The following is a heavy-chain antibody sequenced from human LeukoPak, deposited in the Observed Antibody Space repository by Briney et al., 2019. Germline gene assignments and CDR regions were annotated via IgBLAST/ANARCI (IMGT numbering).Heavy chain of an antibody. D-gene: IGHD2-2*02. CDR1: GFTFSSYW. CDR2: IKQDGSEK. J-gene: IGHJ3*02. CDR3: ARGWGDCTTVSCYTGGDVFDM. V-gene: IGHV3-7*01. Sequence: GGSLRLSCVASGFTFSSYWMSWVRQAPGKGLEWVANIKQDGSEKYYVDSVKGRFTISRDNAKNSLFLQMNSLRAEDTAVYYCARGWGDCTTVSCYTGGDVFDMWGQGTMVTVSS.